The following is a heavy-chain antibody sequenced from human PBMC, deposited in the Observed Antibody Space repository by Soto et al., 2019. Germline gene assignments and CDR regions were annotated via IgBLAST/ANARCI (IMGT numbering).Heavy chain of an antibody. CDR2: ISYDGSNK. CDR3: VKVPLRYFDWSGLYGMDV. CDR1: RFTFSSYG. J-gene: IGHJ6*02. D-gene: IGHD3-9*01. Sequence: GGSLRLSCAASRFTFSSYGMHWVRQAPGKGREKVAVISYDGSNKYYADYVKGRFTISRDNSKNTLYLQMNSLRAEDTAVYYCVKVPLRYFDWSGLYGMDVWGQGTTVTVSS. V-gene: IGHV3-30*18.